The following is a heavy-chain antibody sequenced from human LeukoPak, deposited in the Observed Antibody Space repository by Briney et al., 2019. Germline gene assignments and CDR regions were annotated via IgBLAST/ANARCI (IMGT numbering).Heavy chain of an antibody. CDR2: ISYDGGNK. D-gene: IGHD6-19*01. Sequence: PGRSLRLSCAASGFTFSSYVMHWVRQAPGKGLEWVAVISYDGGNKYYAGSVKGRFTISRDNSKNTLYLQMNSLRPEDTAVYYCATEIAVGLRYFDYWGQGTLVAVSS. CDR1: GFTFSSYV. J-gene: IGHJ4*02. V-gene: IGHV3-30-3*01. CDR3: ATEIAVGLRYFDY.